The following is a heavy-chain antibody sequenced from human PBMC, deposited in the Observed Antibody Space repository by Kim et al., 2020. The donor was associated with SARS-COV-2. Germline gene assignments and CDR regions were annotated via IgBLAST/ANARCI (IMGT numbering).Heavy chain of an antibody. Sequence: GGSLRLSCATSGFTFSSFGIHWVRQAPGKGLEWVAVISFDGSDKYYRDSVKCRFTMSRDDSKNTLYLHLNSLRAEDTAVYYCAKQAGYSSGWYSDYWGQGTLVTVSS. CDR1: GFTFSSFG. CDR2: ISFDGSDK. CDR3: AKQAGYSSGWYSDY. D-gene: IGHD6-19*01. J-gene: IGHJ4*02. V-gene: IGHV3-30*18.